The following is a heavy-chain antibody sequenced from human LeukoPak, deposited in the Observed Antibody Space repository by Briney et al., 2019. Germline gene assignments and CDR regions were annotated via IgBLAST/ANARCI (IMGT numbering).Heavy chain of an antibody. CDR2: ISYDGRNK. J-gene: IGHJ4*02. CDR1: GFTFSSYN. D-gene: IGHD3-10*01. V-gene: IGHV3-30*03. Sequence: GSLRLSCAASGFTFSSYNMHWVRRAPGKGLEWVAVISYDGRNKYYADSVKGRFTISRDNSKNTLYLQMNTLRAEDTAVYYCARGFGELPDYWGQGTLVTVSS. CDR3: ARGFGELPDY.